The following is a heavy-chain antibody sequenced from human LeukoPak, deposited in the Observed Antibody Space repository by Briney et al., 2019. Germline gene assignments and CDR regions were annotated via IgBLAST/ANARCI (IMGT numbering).Heavy chain of an antibody. D-gene: IGHD3-3*01. CDR3: VREAITIFGVVRTQTTYGPHRFDP. Sequence: PGGSLRLSCVASGFTVNRNYMSWVRQAPGKGLEWVSVIFSDGSTYHADSVKGRFTISRDDPKNTLYLQMNSLRAEDTAVYYCVREAITIFGVVRTQTTYGPHRFDPWGQGTLVTVSS. V-gene: IGHV3-53*01. CDR2: IFSDGST. J-gene: IGHJ5*02. CDR1: GFTVNRNY.